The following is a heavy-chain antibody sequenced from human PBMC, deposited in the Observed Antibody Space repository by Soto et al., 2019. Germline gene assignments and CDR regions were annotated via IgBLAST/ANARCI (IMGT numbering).Heavy chain of an antibody. CDR1: GFTFSNAW. J-gene: IGHJ4*02. D-gene: IGHD1-26*01. Sequence: GESLKISCAASGFTFSNAWMSWVRQAPGKGLEWVGRIKSKTDGGTTDYAAPVKGRFTISRDDSKNTLYLQMNSLKTEDTAVYYCTTAGATGEGFDYWGQGTLVTVSS. CDR3: TTAGATGEGFDY. V-gene: IGHV3-15*01. CDR2: IKSKTDGGTT.